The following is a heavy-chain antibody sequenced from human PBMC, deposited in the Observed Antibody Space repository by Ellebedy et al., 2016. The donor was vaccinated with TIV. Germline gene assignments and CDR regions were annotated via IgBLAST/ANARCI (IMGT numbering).Heavy chain of an antibody. Sequence: AASVKVSCKASGYTFTGYGISWVRQAPGQGLEWMGWISVYNGNTNYAQKLQDRVTMTTDTSTSTAYMELRSLRSDDTAVYYCARDPRGTTVVLPFDPWGQGTLVTVSS. V-gene: IGHV1-18*01. J-gene: IGHJ5*02. D-gene: IGHD4-23*01. CDR3: ARDPRGTTVVLPFDP. CDR1: GYTFTGYG. CDR2: ISVYNGNT.